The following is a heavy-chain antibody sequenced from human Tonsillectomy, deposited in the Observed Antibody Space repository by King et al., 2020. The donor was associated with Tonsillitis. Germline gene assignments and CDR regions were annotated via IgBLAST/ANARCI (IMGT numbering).Heavy chain of an antibody. J-gene: IGHJ4*02. CDR1: GFTFSSYS. V-gene: IGHV3-21*01. CDR3: ATGEPEGGGSWADY. Sequence: VQLVESGGGLVKPGGSLRLSCAASGFTFSSYSMNWVRQAPGKGLEWVSFISSSGSYIYYADSMKGRFTISRDNAKNSLYLQMNSLRAEDTAVYYCATGEPEGGGSWADYWGQGTLVTVSS. D-gene: IGHD2-15*01. CDR2: ISSSGSYI.